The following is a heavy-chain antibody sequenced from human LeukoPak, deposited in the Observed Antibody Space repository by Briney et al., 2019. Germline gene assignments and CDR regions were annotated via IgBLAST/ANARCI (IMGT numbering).Heavy chain of an antibody. J-gene: IGHJ6*03. CDR2: ISSSSSTI. CDR3: ARALYYDFWSGYRDYYYYYMDV. V-gene: IGHV3-48*01. CDR1: GFTFSSYS. D-gene: IGHD3-3*01. Sequence: GGSLRLSCAASGFTFSSYSMNWVRQAPGKGLEWVSYISSSSSTIYYADSVKGRFTISRDDAKNSLYLQMNSLRAEDTAVYYCARALYYDFWSGYRDYYYYYMDVWGKGTTVTVSS.